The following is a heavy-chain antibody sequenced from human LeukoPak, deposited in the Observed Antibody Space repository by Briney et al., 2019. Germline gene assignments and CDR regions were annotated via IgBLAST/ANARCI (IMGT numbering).Heavy chain of an antibody. Sequence: PSETLSLTCAVYGGSFSGYYWSWIRQPPGKGLERIGKINHSGSTNYNPSLKSRVTISVDTSKNQFSLKLSSVTAADTAVYYCARGPRLRLGELSLYRYFQHWGQGTLVTVSS. D-gene: IGHD3-16*02. J-gene: IGHJ1*01. CDR3: ARGPRLRLGELSLYRYFQH. V-gene: IGHV4-34*01. CDR1: GGSFSGYY. CDR2: INHSGST.